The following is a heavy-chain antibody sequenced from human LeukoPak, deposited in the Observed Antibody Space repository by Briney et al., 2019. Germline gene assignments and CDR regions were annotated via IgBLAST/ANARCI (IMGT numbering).Heavy chain of an antibody. D-gene: IGHD5-18*01. CDR2: IYTSGST. Sequence: PSETLSLTCTVSGGSISSYYWSWIRQPAGKGLEWIGRIYTSGSTNYNPSLKSRVTMSVDTSKNQFSLKLSSVTAADTAVYYCARAARGYSYGYYYMDVWGKGTTVTISS. V-gene: IGHV4-4*07. J-gene: IGHJ6*03. CDR3: ARAARGYSYGYYYMDV. CDR1: GGSISSYY.